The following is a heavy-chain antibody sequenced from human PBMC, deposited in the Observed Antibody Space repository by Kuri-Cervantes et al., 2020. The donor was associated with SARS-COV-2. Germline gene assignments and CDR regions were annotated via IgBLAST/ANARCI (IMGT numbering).Heavy chain of an antibody. CDR2: INPNSGGT. J-gene: IGHJ4*02. CDR3: ARDHPMPPLDYRFFDY. V-gene: IGHV1-2*02. CDR1: GYTFTGYY. Sequence: ASVKVSCKASGYTFTGYYMHWVRQAPGQGLEWMGWINPNSGGTNYAQKFQGRVTMTTDTSTSTAYMELRSLRSDDTAVYYCARDHPMPPLDYRFFDYWGQGTLVTVSS. D-gene: IGHD4-11*01.